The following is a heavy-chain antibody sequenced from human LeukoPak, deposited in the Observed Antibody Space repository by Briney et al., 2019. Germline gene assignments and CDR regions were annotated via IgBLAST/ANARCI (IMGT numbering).Heavy chain of an antibody. Sequence: ASVKVSCKASGYTFTGYYMHWVRQAPGQGLEWMGWINPNSGGTNYAQKFQGRVTMTRDTSISTAYMELGRLRSDDTAVYYCAAEDISYGYALGFDPWGQGTLVTVSS. CDR2: INPNSGGT. D-gene: IGHD5-18*01. V-gene: IGHV1-2*02. J-gene: IGHJ5*02. CDR3: AAEDISYGYALGFDP. CDR1: GYTFTGYY.